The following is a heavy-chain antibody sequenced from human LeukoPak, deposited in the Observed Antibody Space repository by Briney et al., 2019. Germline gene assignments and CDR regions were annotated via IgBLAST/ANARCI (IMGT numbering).Heavy chain of an antibody. CDR3: ARGSRAQGNAFDI. J-gene: IGHJ3*02. CDR2: LNSYWSST. D-gene: IGHD3-10*01. CDR1: GLTCSSYW. Sequence: RSGGSLRLXCAASGLTCSSYWMHWVRQAPGNVLLWVSRLNSYWSSTSYADSVKGRFIIYRDNAKNTLYLKMNILRAEDTAVYYCARGSRAQGNAFDIWGQGTMVTVSS. V-gene: IGHV3-74*01.